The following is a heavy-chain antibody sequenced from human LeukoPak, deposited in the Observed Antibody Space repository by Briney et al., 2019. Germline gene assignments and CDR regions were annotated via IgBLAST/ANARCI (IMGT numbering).Heavy chain of an antibody. CDR2: IGTAGDT. Sequence: PGGSLRLSCAASGFTFSSYDMPWIRQATGKGLEWISAIGTAGDTYYPGSVKGRFTISRENAKNSLYLQMNSLRAGDTAVYYCARGRFWGYGDSHGDFDYWGQGTLVTVSS. CDR1: GFTFSSYD. D-gene: IGHD4-17*01. V-gene: IGHV3-13*01. J-gene: IGHJ4*02. CDR3: ARGRFWGYGDSHGDFDY.